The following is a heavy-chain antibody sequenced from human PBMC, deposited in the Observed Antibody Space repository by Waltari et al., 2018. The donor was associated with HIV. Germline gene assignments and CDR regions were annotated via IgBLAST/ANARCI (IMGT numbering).Heavy chain of an antibody. D-gene: IGHD3-10*01. J-gene: IGHJ4*02. CDR3: ARDPSYGFGENDY. Sequence: QVQLVESGAEVKKPGASLKVSCKASGYAFTGFYIHWVRQAPGQGLEWVGWINPKTGDTNFAQKFQGRVTMTRDTSIRTAYMEVSRLTSDDTAVYYCARDPSYGFGENDYWGQGTLFTVSS. V-gene: IGHV1-2*02. CDR2: INPKTGDT. CDR1: GYAFTGFY.